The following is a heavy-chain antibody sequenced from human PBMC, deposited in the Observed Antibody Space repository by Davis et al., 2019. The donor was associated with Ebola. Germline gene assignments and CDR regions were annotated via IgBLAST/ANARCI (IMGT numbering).Heavy chain of an antibody. CDR2: IYYSGST. Sequence: MPSETLSLTCTVPGGSISSYYRSCIRQPPGKGLEWIGYIYYSGSTNYNPSLKSPVTISVNTSKNQFSLRLSTVTAAGTAVYYCARGPSVIQFDYWGQGNLVTVSS. CDR1: GGSISSYY. D-gene: IGHD3-16*02. J-gene: IGHJ4*02. CDR3: ARGPSVIQFDY. V-gene: IGHV4-59*12.